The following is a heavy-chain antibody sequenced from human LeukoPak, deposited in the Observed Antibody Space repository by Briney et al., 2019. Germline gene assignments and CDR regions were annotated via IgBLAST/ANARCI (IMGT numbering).Heavy chain of an antibody. CDR2: IYYSGST. CDR3: ARETNYYDSSGYYFGAFDI. V-gene: IGHV4-59*12. Sequence: SETLSLTCTVSGGSFSIYYWSWIRQPPGKGLEWIGYIYYSGSTNYNPSLKSRVTISLDTSKNQFSLKLSSVTAADTAVYYCARETNYYDSSGYYFGAFDIWGQGTMVTVSS. CDR1: GGSFSIYY. D-gene: IGHD3-22*01. J-gene: IGHJ3*02.